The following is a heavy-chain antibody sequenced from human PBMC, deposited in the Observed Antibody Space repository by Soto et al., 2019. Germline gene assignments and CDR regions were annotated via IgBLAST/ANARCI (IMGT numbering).Heavy chain of an antibody. V-gene: IGHV4-30-2*01. CDR3: ARGGGSDSFDY. CDR1: GASITFGGYS. Sequence: SETLSLTCTISGASITFGGYSWSWIRQTPGKGLEWIGYINHLETTFYNPSFESRLTLSIDRAKNQFSLKLHSMSAADRAVYFCARGGGSDSFDYWGQGILVTVSS. D-gene: IGHD1-26*01. CDR2: INHLETT. J-gene: IGHJ4*02.